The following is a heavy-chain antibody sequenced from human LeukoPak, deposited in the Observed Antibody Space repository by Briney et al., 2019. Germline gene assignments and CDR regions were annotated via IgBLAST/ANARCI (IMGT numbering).Heavy chain of an antibody. CDR2: THYTEGS. J-gene: IGHJ3*02. D-gene: IGHD3-22*01. CDR3: ARGLSITYYYDSSGYLGAFDI. Sequence: SETLSLTCTVSGGSIRRYYWSWIRQAPGKGLEWIGSTHYTEGSTFNPSLRSRVTISVDTSKNQFSLKLSSVTAADTAVYYCARGLSITYYYDSSGYLGAFDIWGQGTMVTVSS. CDR1: GGSIRRYY. V-gene: IGHV4-59*12.